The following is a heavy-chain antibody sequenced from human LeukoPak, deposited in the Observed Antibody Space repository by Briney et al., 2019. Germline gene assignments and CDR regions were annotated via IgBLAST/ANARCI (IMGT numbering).Heavy chain of an antibody. CDR3: ARDTLGEGEDANYAVYYFDY. D-gene: IGHD4/OR15-4a*01. V-gene: IGHV3-7*01. J-gene: IGHJ4*02. CDR2: IKQDGNEK. CDR1: GFTFSSYG. Sequence: GGSLRLSCAASGFTFSSYGIHWVRQAPGKGLEWVANIKQDGNEKYYVDSVKGRFTISRDNAKNSLDLQMNSLRAEDTAVYYCARDTLGEGEDANYAVYYFDYWGQGTPVTVSS.